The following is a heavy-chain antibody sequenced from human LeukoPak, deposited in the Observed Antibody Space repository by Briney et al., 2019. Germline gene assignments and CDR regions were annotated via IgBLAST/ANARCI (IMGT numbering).Heavy chain of an antibody. CDR1: GYTFTSYG. V-gene: IGHV1-18*01. D-gene: IGHD3-10*01. J-gene: IGHJ4*02. Sequence: ASVKVSCKASGYTFTSYGISWVRQAPGQGLEWMGWISAYNGNTNYAQKLQGRVTMTTDTSTSTAYMELSRLRSDDTAVYYCARGAPYYYGSGTPVSHFDYWGQGTLVTVSS. CDR3: ARGAPYYYGSGTPVSHFDY. CDR2: ISAYNGNT.